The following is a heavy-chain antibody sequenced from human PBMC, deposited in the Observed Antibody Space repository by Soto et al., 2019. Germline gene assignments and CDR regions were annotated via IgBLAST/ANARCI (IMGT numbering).Heavy chain of an antibody. J-gene: IGHJ6*03. Sequence: GGSLRLSCAASGFTFSSYGMHWVRQAPGKGLEWVAVIWYDGSNKYYADSVKGRFTISRDNSKNTLYLQMNSLRAEDTAVYYCARDTKKRYHCSSTSCPRRRDRYYYYYMDVWGKGTTVTVSS. D-gene: IGHD2-2*01. CDR1: GFTFSSYG. CDR3: ARDTKKRYHCSSTSCPRRRDRYYYYYMDV. CDR2: IWYDGSNK. V-gene: IGHV3-33*01.